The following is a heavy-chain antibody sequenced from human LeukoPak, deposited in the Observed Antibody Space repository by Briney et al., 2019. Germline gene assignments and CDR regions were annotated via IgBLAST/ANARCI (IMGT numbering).Heavy chain of an antibody. CDR2: IYYSGST. Sequence: SETLSLTCTVSGGSISSYYWSWIRQPPGKGLEWIGYIYYSGSTNYNPSLKSRVTMSVDTSKNQFSLKLSSVTAADTAVYYCARDTYNYGSSAYYFDYWGQGTLVTVSS. V-gene: IGHV4-59*12. D-gene: IGHD5-18*01. CDR1: GGSISSYY. J-gene: IGHJ4*02. CDR3: ARDTYNYGSSAYYFDY.